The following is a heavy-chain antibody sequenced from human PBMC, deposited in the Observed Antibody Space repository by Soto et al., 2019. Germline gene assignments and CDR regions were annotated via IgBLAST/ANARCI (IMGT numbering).Heavy chain of an antibody. CDR1: GYSFTSYL. D-gene: IGHD4-4*01. Sequence: GESLEISCKSSGYSFTSYLISWVRQMPGKGLEWMGRIDPSDSYTNYSPSFQGHVTISADKSISNAYLQWSSLKASDTAMYYCARHPSPYSNYYYYYGMDVWGQGTTVTVSS. CDR2: IDPSDSYT. CDR3: ARHPSPYSNYYYYYGMDV. V-gene: IGHV5-10-1*01. J-gene: IGHJ6*02.